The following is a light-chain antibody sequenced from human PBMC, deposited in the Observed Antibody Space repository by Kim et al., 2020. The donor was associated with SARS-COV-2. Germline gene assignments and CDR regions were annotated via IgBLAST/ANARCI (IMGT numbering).Light chain of an antibody. J-gene: IGLJ1*01. V-gene: IGLV1-44*01. CDR1: SSNIGSNT. CDR2: NNN. Sequence: QSVLTQPPSASGTPGQRVTISCSGTSSNIGSNTVNWYQQLPGTAPKLLIYNNNQRPSGVPDRFSGSKSGTSASLAISGLQSDDEADYYCAAWDDSLNGYVFGTGTKVTVL. CDR3: AAWDDSLNGYV.